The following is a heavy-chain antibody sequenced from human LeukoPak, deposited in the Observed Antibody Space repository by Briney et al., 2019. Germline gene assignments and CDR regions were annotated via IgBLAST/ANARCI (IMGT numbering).Heavy chain of an antibody. Sequence: PGGSLRLSCAASGFNFGDDFMTWVRHGRGTGMEWVSFISHSGRSISYAKSVRGRFTISRENAKNSLFLQMTHLGAEDTALYYCARGRTGHQSYYYYYMDVWGKGTPVIVSS. J-gene: IGHJ6*03. CDR3: ARGRTGHQSYYYYYMDV. CDR1: GFNFGDDF. CDR2: ISHSGRSI. D-gene: IGHD3/OR15-3a*01. V-gene: IGHV3-11*01.